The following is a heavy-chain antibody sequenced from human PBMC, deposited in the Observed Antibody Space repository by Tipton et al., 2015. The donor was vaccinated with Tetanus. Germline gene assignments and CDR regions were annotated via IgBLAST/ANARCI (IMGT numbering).Heavy chain of an antibody. V-gene: IGHV4-61*01. D-gene: IGHD5-12*01. CDR1: GGSASRSSHY. Sequence: TLSLTCTVSGGSASRSSHYWTWIRQPPGKELEWVGYVYHSGSTNYHPSLKSRLTISVDTSKNQFSLNLRSVITADTAVYYCARANNDYPKKGPFDYWGQGTLVIVSS. CDR2: VYHSGST. J-gene: IGHJ4*02. CDR3: ARANNDYPKKGPFDY.